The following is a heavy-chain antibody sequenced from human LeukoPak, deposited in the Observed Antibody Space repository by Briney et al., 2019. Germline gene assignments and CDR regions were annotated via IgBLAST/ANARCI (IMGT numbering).Heavy chain of an antibody. CDR1: GYTFTGYY. CDR3: ARIPVYYYGSGSYFPPGFDY. Sequence: ASVKVSCKASGYTFTGYYMHWVRQAPGQGLEWMGWINPNSGGTNYAQKFQGRVTMTRDTSISTAYMELSRLRSDDTAVYYCARIPVYYYGSGSYFPPGFDYWGQGTLVTVSS. CDR2: INPNSGGT. V-gene: IGHV1-2*02. D-gene: IGHD3-10*01. J-gene: IGHJ4*02.